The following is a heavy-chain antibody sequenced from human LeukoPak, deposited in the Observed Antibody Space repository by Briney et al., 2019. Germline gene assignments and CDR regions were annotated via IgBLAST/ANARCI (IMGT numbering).Heavy chain of an antibody. V-gene: IGHV3-23*01. CDR2: ISGSGDST. CDR1: GFTFSSYA. D-gene: IGHD2-15*01. J-gene: IGHJ4*02. Sequence: GGSLRLSCAASGFTFSSYAMSWVRQAPGKGLEWVSAISGSGDSTYYADSVKGRFTISRDNSKTTLYLQMNSLRAEDTAVYYCAKAGAVVVVVAKYFDYWGQGTLVTVSS. CDR3: AKAGAVVVVVAKYFDY.